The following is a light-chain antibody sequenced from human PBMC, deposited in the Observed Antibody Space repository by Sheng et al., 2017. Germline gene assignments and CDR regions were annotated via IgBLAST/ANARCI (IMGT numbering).Light chain of an antibody. CDR3: QQFHSYPLT. CDR1: QGISSA. CDR2: DAS. Sequence: AIQLTQSPSSLSASVGDRVTITCRASQGISSALAWYQQKPGKAPNLLIHDASSLESGVPSRFSGSGSGTDFTLTISSLQPEDFATYYCQQFHSYPLTFGEGPRWRSN. V-gene: IGKV1-13*02. J-gene: IGKJ4*01.